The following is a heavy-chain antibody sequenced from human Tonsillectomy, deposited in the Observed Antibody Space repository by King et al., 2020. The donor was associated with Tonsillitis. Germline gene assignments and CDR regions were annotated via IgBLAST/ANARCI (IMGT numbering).Heavy chain of an antibody. CDR3: ARGGGAVAGYRVY. J-gene: IGHJ4*02. V-gene: IGHV3-74*01. D-gene: IGHD6-19*01. CDR2: INSDGRIT. CDR1: GFTFSSYW. Sequence: VQLVESGGGLVQPGGSLRLSCAASGFTFSSYWMHWVRQAPGKGLVWVSRINSDGRITNYADSVKGRFTISRDNAKKTLYLQMNSLRAEDTALYYCARGGGAVAGYRVYWGQGTLVIVSS.